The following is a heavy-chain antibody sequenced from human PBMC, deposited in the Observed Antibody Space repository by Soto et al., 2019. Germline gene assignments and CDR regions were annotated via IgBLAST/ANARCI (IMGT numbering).Heavy chain of an antibody. CDR3: AKSATSSGYYARLDY. V-gene: IGHV3-30*18. J-gene: IGHJ4*02. D-gene: IGHD3-22*01. Sequence: PGGSLRLSCVASGFTFSTYGLHWVRQAPGKGLEWVAVLSFGGSNKYYADPVKGRFTISRDNSKNTLYLQMNSLRVDDTAVYYCAKSATSSGYYARLDYWGQGTLVTVSS. CDR2: LSFGGSNK. CDR1: GFTFSTYG.